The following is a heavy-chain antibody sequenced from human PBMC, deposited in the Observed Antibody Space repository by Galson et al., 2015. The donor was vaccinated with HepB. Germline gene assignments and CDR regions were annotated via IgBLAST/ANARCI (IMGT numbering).Heavy chain of an antibody. D-gene: IGHD6-19*01. J-gene: IGHJ6*02. CDR1: GDSVSSNSAA. V-gene: IGHV6-1*01. CDR3: ARDESRGWHDYYYYGMDV. CDR2: TYYRSKWYN. Sequence: CAISGDSVSSNSAAWNWIRQSPSRGLEWLGRTYYRSKWYNDYAVSVKSRITINPDTSKNRFSLQLNSVTPEDTAVYYCARDESRGWHDYYYYGMDVWGQGTTVTVSS.